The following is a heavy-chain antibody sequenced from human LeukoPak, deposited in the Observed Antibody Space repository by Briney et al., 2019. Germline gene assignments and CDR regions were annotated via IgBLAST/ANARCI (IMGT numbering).Heavy chain of an antibody. D-gene: IGHD3/OR15-3a*01. J-gene: IGHJ3*02. V-gene: IGHV1-2*06. CDR2: INPNSGGT. Sequence: ASVKVSCKASGYTFTGYYMHWVRQAPGQGLEWMGRINPNSGGTNYAQKFQGRVTMTRDTSISTAYMELSRLRSDDTAVYYCARVFRAFWTEADAFDIWGQGTMVTVSS. CDR3: ARVFRAFWTEADAFDI. CDR1: GYTFTGYY.